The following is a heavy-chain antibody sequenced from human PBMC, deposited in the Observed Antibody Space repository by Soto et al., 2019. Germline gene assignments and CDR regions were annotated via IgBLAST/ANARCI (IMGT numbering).Heavy chain of an antibody. CDR3: AXDSTGMPPNYYYYGMDV. D-gene: IGHD1-1*01. J-gene: IGHJ6*02. Sequence: SETLSLTCTVSGGSISSYYWSWIRQPPGKGLEWIGYIYYSGSTNYNPSLKSRVTISVDTSKNQFSLKLSSVTAADTAVYYCAXDSTGMPPNYYYYGMDVWGQGTTVTVSS. CDR2: IYYSGST. V-gene: IGHV4-59*01. CDR1: GGSISSYY.